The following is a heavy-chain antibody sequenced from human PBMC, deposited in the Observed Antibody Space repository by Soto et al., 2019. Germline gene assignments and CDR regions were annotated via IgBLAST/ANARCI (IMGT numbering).Heavy chain of an antibody. D-gene: IGHD1-26*01. J-gene: IGHJ3*02. V-gene: IGHV1-69*06. Sequence: SVTVSCKAYGGTFSRYAISWVQLAPGQGPEWMRGIIPIFGTANYAQKFQGRVTITADKSTSTAYMELSSLRSEYTAVYYCASKVGATGIYEAFDNW. CDR3: ASKVGATGIYEAFDN. CDR2: IIPIFGTA. CDR1: GGTFSRYA.